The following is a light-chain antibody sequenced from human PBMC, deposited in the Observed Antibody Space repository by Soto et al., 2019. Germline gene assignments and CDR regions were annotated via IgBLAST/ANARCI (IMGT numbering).Light chain of an antibody. V-gene: IGKV1-39*01. CDR3: QQCYSTPWT. J-gene: IGKJ1*01. Sequence: DIQMTQSPSSLSASAGDRVTLTCRASQTIRSYLNWYQQKPARAPTRLIYAASSLQSGVPSRFSGRGSVTDFTLTISSLQPEDFATYFCQQCYSTPWTFGQGTKLEI. CDR1: QTIRSY. CDR2: AAS.